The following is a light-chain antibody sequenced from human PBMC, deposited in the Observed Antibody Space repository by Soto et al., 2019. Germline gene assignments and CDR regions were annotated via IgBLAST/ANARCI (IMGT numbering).Light chain of an antibody. J-gene: IGLJ2*01. CDR3: QTWCTGIVV. Sequence: QLVLTQSPSASASLGASVKFTCTLSSEHSSYAIAWHQQQPEKGPRYLMKLNSDGSHNKGDGIPDRFSGSSSGAERYLTISSLQSEDEADYYCQTWCTGIVVFGGGTQLTVL. CDR2: LNSDGSH. V-gene: IGLV4-69*01. CDR1: SEHSSYA.